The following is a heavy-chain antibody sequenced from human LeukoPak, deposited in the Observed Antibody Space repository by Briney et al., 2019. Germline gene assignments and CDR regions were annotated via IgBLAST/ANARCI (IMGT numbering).Heavy chain of an antibody. D-gene: IGHD3-22*01. Sequence: PSETLSLTCTVSGGSISSYYWSWIRQPPGKGLEWIGYIYYSGSPNYNPSLKSRVTISVDTSKNQFSLKLSSVTASDTAVYYCARHCNSYYGRSGTHFDYWGQGTLVTVSS. J-gene: IGHJ4*02. CDR3: ARHCNSYYGRSGTHFDY. V-gene: IGHV4-59*08. CDR1: GGSISSYY. CDR2: IYYSGSP.